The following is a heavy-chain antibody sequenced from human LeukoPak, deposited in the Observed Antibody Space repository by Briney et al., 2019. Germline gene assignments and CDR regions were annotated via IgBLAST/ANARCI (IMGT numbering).Heavy chain of an antibody. Sequence: GGSLRLSCAASGFTFSDYYMSWIRQAPGKGLEWVSYISSIGSTIYYADSVKGRFTISGDHAKNSLYLQMNSLRAEDTAVYSCARESQGGTPHNDFSSGYYADYWGQGTLVTVSS. CDR2: ISSIGSTI. V-gene: IGHV3-11*04. CDR3: ARESQGGTPHNDFSSGYYADY. D-gene: IGHD3-3*01. CDR1: GFTFSDYY. J-gene: IGHJ4*02.